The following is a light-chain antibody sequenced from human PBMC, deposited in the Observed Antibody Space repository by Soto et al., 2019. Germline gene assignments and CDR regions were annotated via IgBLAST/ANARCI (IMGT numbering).Light chain of an antibody. CDR2: DVS. Sequence: QSALTQPASVSGSPGQSITISCTGTSSDVGGYNFVSWYQHHPGKAPKLIIHDVSSRPSGVSTRFSASRSGKTASLTIAGLQAEDEADYYCSSYATSRTHVAFGGGTKLTVL. CDR3: SSYATSRTHVA. J-gene: IGLJ2*01. CDR1: SSDVGGYNF. V-gene: IGLV2-14*01.